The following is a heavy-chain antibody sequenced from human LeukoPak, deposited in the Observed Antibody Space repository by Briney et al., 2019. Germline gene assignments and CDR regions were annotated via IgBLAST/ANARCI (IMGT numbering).Heavy chain of an antibody. D-gene: IGHD6-13*01. CDR3: AKDRIAAAGGGPFDY. CDR2: ISYDGSKK. Sequence: GASLRLSCAASGFTFSSYGMHWVRQAPGKGLEWVAVISYDGSKKYYADSVKGRFTISRDNSKNTLYLQMNSLRAEDTAVYYCAKDRIAAAGGGPFDYWGQGTLVTVS. V-gene: IGHV3-30*18. CDR1: GFTFSSYG. J-gene: IGHJ4*02.